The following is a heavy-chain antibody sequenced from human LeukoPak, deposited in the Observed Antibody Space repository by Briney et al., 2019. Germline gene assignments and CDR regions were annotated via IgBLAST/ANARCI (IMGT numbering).Heavy chain of an antibody. J-gene: IGHJ5*02. D-gene: IGHD5-12*01. CDR3: ARGRGRGHKENWFDP. CDR1: GYTFTTYD. Sequence: ASVKVSCKASGYTFTTYDINWVRQAPGQGLEWMGWMNPNSGNTGYTQKFQGRVTMTRNTSISTAYMELSSLRSEDTAVYYCARGRGRGHKENWFDPWGQGTLVTVSS. V-gene: IGHV1-8*01. CDR2: MNPNSGNT.